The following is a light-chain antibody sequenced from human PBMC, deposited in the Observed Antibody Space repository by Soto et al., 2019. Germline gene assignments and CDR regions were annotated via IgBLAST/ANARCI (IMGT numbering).Light chain of an antibody. CDR1: QSVFYDSKKKNY. V-gene: IGKV4-1*01. J-gene: IGKJ1*01. CDR3: QQYYTTPRT. CDR2: RAS. Sequence: DIVMTQSPDSLTVSLGERATINCKSSQSVFYDSKKKNYLTWYQVKPGQPPKLLFYRASTRASGVPDRFSGSGSGKDFTLTISSLQAEDVAVYYCQQYYTTPRTFGQGTKVEIK.